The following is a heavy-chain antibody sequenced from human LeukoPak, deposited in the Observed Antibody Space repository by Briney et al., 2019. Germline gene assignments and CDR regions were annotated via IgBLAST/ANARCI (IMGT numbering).Heavy chain of an antibody. CDR2: ISSSSSYI. V-gene: IGHV3-21*01. CDR1: GFTFSSYS. Sequence: PGVSLRLSCAASGFTFSSYSMNWVRQAPGKGLEWVSSISSSSSYIYYADSVKGRFTISRDNAKNSLYLQMNSLRAEDTAVYYCARDSIVGATTLFDYWGQGTLVTVSS. D-gene: IGHD1-26*01. CDR3: ARDSIVGATTLFDY. J-gene: IGHJ4*02.